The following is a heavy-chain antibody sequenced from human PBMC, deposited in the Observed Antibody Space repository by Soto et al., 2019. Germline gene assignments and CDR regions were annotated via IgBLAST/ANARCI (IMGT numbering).Heavy chain of an antibody. Sequence: EVQLLESGGGLVQPGGSLRLSCAASGFTFSSYAMSWVRQAPGKGLEWVSAISGSGGSTYYADSVKGRFTISRDNSKNTLYLQMNSPRAEDTAVYYCAKSRLRYCSGGSCYNFDYWGQGTLVTVSS. D-gene: IGHD2-15*01. J-gene: IGHJ4*02. CDR3: AKSRLRYCSGGSCYNFDY. CDR1: GFTFSSYA. CDR2: ISGSGGST. V-gene: IGHV3-23*01.